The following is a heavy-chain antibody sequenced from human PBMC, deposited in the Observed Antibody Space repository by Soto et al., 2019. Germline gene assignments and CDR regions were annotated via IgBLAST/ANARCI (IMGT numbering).Heavy chain of an antibody. J-gene: IGHJ4*02. CDR1: GYIFSTCW. CDR3: ARVRSNGGKGYCDY. Sequence: GESLKISCRTSGYIFSTCWIARVRDMPGTGLEWMGLIYPDESYTKYSQSFQGQVTMSDDRYRKIASLQWSSLKAPYTAMFNSARVRSNGGKGYCDYWGQGTLVTVSS. V-gene: IGHV5-51*01. CDR2: IYPDESYT. D-gene: IGHD2-8*01.